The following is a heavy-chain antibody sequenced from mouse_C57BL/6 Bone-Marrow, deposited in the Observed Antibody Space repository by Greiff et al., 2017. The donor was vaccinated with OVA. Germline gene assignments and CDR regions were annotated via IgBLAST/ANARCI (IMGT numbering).Heavy chain of an antibody. V-gene: IGHV14-4*01. CDR1: GFNIKDDY. J-gene: IGHJ3*01. D-gene: IGHD1-1*01. Sequence: VQLKQSGAELVRPGASVKLSCTASGFNIKDDYMHWVKQRPEQGLEWIGWIDPENGDNAYASKFQGKATIPADTSSNTAYLQLSSLTSEYTAVYYCTTQGFITTVVEWGQGTLVTVSA. CDR2: IDPENGDN. CDR3: TTQGFITTVVE.